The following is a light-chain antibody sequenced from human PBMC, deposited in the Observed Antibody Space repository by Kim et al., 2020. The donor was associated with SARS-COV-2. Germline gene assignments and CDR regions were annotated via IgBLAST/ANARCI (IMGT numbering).Light chain of an antibody. CDR2: GAS. CDR1: QSVSSN. V-gene: IGKV3-15*01. J-gene: IGKJ5*01. CDR3: QQYDNWPPIT. Sequence: SPGERATRSCRASQSVSSNLAWYQQKPGQAPRLLFYGASIRATGIPPRFSASGSGTEFTLTISSLQSEDFAVYYCQQYDNWPPITFGQGTRLEIK.